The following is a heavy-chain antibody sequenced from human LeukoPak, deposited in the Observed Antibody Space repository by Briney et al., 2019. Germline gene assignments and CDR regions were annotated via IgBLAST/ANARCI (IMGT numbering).Heavy chain of an antibody. CDR2: IYTSGST. CDR1: GDSISAGNYY. CDR3: ARDRLGHPFGP. J-gene: IGHJ5*02. Sequence: SETLSLTCTVSGDSISAGNYYWSWIRQPAGKGLEWIGRIYTSGSTNYNPSLKSRVTISVDTSKNQFSLKLSSVTAADTAVYYCARDRLGHPFGPWGQGTLVTVSS. V-gene: IGHV4-61*02. D-gene: IGHD3-16*01.